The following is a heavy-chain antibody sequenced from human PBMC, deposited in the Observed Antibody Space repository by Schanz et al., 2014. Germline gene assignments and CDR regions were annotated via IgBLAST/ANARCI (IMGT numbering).Heavy chain of an antibody. J-gene: IGHJ4*02. CDR3: AKQIHYDILTVTRN. D-gene: IGHD3-9*01. CDR1: GYTFTTYA. V-gene: IGHV1-18*01. CDR2: ISAYNGNT. Sequence: QVQLVQSGAEVKKPGASVRVSCKASGYTFTTYAMSWVRQAPGQGLEWMGWISAYNGNTKYPQKLQGRVTMTTDTSTSTAYMELRSLRSDDTAVYYCAKQIHYDILTVTRNWGQGTLVTVSS.